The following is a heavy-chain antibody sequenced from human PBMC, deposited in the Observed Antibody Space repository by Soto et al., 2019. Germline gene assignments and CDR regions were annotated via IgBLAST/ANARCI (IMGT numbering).Heavy chain of an antibody. CDR3: LKAHLRGPNNGNFDF. CDR2: VSGSGVTT. Sequence: GGSLRLSCATSGFTLSNFAMSWVRQAPGKGLEWVSVVSGSGVTTKYADSVKGRFIISKDTPQNTLSLQMHSLRVEDTGVYYCLKAHLRGPNNGNFDFWGKEPWSPSPQ. D-gene: IGHD3-10*01. V-gene: IGHV3-23*01. CDR1: GFTLSNFA. J-gene: IGHJ4*01.